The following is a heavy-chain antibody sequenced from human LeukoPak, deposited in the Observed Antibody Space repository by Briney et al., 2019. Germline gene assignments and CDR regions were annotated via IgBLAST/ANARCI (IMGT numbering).Heavy chain of an antibody. CDR3: AKDLPYSGSYGGAFDI. CDR1: GFTFSSYG. D-gene: IGHD1-26*01. V-gene: IGHV3-30*18. J-gene: IGHJ3*02. CDR2: ISYDGSNK. Sequence: GGSLRLSCAASGFTFSSYGMHWVRQAPGKGVEGVAGISYDGSNKYYADSVKGRFTISRDNSKNTLYLQMNSLRAEDTAVYYCAKDLPYSGSYGGAFDIWGQGTMVTVSS.